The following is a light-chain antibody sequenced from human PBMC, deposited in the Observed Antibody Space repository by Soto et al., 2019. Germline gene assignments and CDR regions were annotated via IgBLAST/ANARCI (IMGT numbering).Light chain of an antibody. CDR2: LEGSGSY. V-gene: IGLV4-60*02. Sequence: QPVLTQSSSASASLGSSVKLTCTLSSGHSSYIIAWHQQQPGKAPRYLMKLEGSGSYNKGSGVPDRFSGSSSGADRYLTISNLQFEDEADYYCETCDSNIHWVFGGGTKVTVL. CDR3: ETCDSNIHWV. J-gene: IGLJ3*02. CDR1: SGHSSYI.